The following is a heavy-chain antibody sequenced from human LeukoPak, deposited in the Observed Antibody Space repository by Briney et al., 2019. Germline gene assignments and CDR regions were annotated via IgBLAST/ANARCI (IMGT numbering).Heavy chain of an antibody. CDR1: GFTFSSDW. Sequence: PGGSLRLSCAASGFTFSSDWLSWVRQTPGEGLEWVARIKSKTDGGTTDYAALVKGRFTISRDDSKNTLYLQMNSLKTEDTAVYYCNTAWAVGASWGQGTLVTVSS. CDR3: NTAWAVGAS. CDR2: IKSKTDGGTT. D-gene: IGHD3-16*01. V-gene: IGHV3-15*01. J-gene: IGHJ5*02.